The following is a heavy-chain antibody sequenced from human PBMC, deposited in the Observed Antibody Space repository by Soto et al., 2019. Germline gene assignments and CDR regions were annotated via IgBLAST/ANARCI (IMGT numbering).Heavy chain of an antibody. CDR3: ARDDYNSGYRWFDP. CDR2: ISSGSTYI. V-gene: IGHV3-21*01. CDR1: GFIFSSDW. J-gene: IGHJ5*02. D-gene: IGHD3-22*01. Sequence: PGGSLRLSCAASGFIFSSDWMHWVRQAPGKGLEWVSSISSGSTYIYYVDSVKGRFTISRDNAKNSLYLQMNSLRAEDTAVYYCARDDYNSGYRWFDPWGQGTLVTVSS.